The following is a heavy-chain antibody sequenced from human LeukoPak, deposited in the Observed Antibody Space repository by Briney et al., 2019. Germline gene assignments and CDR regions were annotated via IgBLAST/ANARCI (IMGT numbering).Heavy chain of an antibody. J-gene: IGHJ4*02. CDR3: AVRWLHLIGDFDY. CDR1: GYTFTSYD. V-gene: IGHV1-8*01. D-gene: IGHD5-24*01. Sequence: ASVKVSCKASGYTFTSYDINWVRQATGQGLEWMGWMNPNSGNTGYAQKFQGRVTMTRNTSISTAYMELSSLRSEDTAVYYCAVRWLHLIGDFDYWGQGTLVTVSS. CDR2: MNPNSGNT.